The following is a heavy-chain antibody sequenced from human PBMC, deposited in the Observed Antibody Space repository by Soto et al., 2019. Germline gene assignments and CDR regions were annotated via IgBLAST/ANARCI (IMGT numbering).Heavy chain of an antibody. CDR2: INSDGSST. D-gene: IGHD3-3*01. CDR3: ARGWSNWYFDL. CDR1: GFTFRSYW. Sequence: GGSLRLSCAASGFTFRSYWMHWVRQAPGKGLVWVSRINSDGSSTSYADSVKGRFTISRDNAKNTLYLQMNSLRAEDTAVYYCARGWSNWYFDLWGRGTLVTVSS. V-gene: IGHV3-74*01. J-gene: IGHJ2*01.